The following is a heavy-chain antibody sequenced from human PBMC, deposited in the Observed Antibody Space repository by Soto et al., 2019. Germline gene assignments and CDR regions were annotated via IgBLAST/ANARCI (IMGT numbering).Heavy chain of an antibody. CDR1: GGSVSSGTSF. V-gene: IGHV4-61*01. CDR3: ARAQPFDS. J-gene: IGHJ4*02. CDR2: VSSSGNT. Sequence: SETLSLTCTVSGGSVSSGTSFWSWVRQPPGMGLELIGYVSSSGNTNYNPSLKSRVTISLDTSKNQVSLNLRSVTAADTAVYYCARAQPFDSWGQGILVT. D-gene: IGHD2-2*01.